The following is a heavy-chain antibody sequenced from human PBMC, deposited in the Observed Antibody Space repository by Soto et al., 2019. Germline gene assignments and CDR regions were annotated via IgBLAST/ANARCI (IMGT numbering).Heavy chain of an antibody. CDR3: ARDWGDIVATTQDYYGMDV. V-gene: IGHV3-33*01. Sequence: QVQLVESGGGVVQPGRSLRLSCAASGFTFSSYGMHWVRQAPGKGLEWVAVIWYDGSNKYYADSVKGRFTISRDNSKNTLYLQMNSRRAEDTAVYYCARDWGDIVATTQDYYGMDVWGQGTTVTVSS. CDR2: IWYDGSNK. J-gene: IGHJ6*02. CDR1: GFTFSSYG. D-gene: IGHD5-12*01.